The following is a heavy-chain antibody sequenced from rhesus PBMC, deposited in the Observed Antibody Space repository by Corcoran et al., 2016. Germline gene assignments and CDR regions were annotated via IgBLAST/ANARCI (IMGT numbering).Heavy chain of an antibody. J-gene: IGHJ1*01. CDR3: VGSFEYFEF. V-gene: IGHV3S35*01. Sequence: EVQLVESGGGLVQPGGSLRLSCAASGFTFSSTRMNWIRQAPGKRLEWVADIKYVGSEKYYVDSVKGRFTISRDNAKNSLYLQMNSLRAEDTAVYYCVGSFEYFEFWGQGALVTVSS. CDR1: GFTFSSTR. CDR2: IKYVGSEK.